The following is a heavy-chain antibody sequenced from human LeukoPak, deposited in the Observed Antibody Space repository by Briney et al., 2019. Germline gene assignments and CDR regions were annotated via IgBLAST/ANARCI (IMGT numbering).Heavy chain of an antibody. CDR1: GLTFSSYG. Sequence: GGSLRLSCAASGLTFSSYGMHWVRQAPGKGLEWVAFIRYDGSNKYYADSVKGRFTISRDNSKNTLYLQMNSLTAEDTAVYYCAKDRNDTQKGLYYFDYWGQGTLVTVSS. CDR2: IRYDGSNK. CDR3: AKDRNDTQKGLYYFDY. J-gene: IGHJ4*02. V-gene: IGHV3-30*02. D-gene: IGHD3-22*01.